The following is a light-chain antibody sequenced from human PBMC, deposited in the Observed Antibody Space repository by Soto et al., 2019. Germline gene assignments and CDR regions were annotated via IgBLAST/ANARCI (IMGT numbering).Light chain of an antibody. J-gene: IGKJ4*01. V-gene: IGKV3-20*01. CDR2: GAS. Sequence: EIVLTQSPGTLSLSPGERATLSCRASQSVSSSYLAWYQQKPGQAPRLLIYGASSRATGITDRFSGSGSGTDFTLTISRLEPEDFAVYYCQQYGSSPLLTFGVGTKVEIK. CDR3: QQYGSSPLLT. CDR1: QSVSSSY.